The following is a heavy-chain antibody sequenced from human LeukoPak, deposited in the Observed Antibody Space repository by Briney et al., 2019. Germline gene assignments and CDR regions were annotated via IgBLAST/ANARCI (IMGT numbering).Heavy chain of an antibody. D-gene: IGHD2-2*01. CDR3: ARGSPYCSSTSCPPDNYYYGMDV. Sequence: GGSLRLSCAASGFTFDDYGMSWVRQAPGKGLEWVSGINWNGGSTGYADSVKGRFTISRDNAKNSLNLQMNSLRAEDTALYHCARGSPYCSSTSCPPDNYYYGMDVWGQGTTVTVSS. CDR1: GFTFDDYG. CDR2: INWNGGST. J-gene: IGHJ6*02. V-gene: IGHV3-20*01.